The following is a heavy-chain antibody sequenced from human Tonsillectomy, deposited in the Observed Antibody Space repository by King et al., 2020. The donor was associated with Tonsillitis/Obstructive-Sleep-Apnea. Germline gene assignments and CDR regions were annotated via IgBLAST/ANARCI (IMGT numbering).Heavy chain of an antibody. CDR2: INHSGST. J-gene: IGHJ4*02. D-gene: IGHD3-9*01. CDR3: AGGSSYDFLTDYYKELDY. CDR1: DGSFIGDY. Sequence: VQLQQWGAGLLKPSETLSLTCAVYDGSFIGDYWSWIRQPPGKGLEWIGEINHSGSTNYNPSLESRVTISVDTSKNQFSLKLNSVTASDTVGYYCAGGSSYDFLTDYYKELDYWGQGTLVTVSS. V-gene: IGHV4-34*01.